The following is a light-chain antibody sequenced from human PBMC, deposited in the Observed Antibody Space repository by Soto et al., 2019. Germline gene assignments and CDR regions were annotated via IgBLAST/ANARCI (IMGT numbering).Light chain of an antibody. Sequence: DIQMTQSPSSLSASVGDRVIITCRASQTISTFLNWYQQKPGEAPRVLIYDASTLQTGVPSRFSGSGYGTDFTLTISSLQPEDFASYYCQQSYNTLTWTFGQGTRWIS. CDR1: QTISTF. CDR3: QQSYNTLTWT. V-gene: IGKV1-39*01. J-gene: IGKJ1*01. CDR2: DAS.